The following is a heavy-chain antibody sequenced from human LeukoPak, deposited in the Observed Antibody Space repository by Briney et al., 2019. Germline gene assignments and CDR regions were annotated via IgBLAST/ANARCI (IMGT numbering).Heavy chain of an antibody. CDR2: INPNSGGT. CDR1: GYTFTSYY. J-gene: IGHJ4*02. V-gene: IGHV1-2*02. Sequence: ASVKVSCKASGYTFTSYYMHWVRQAPGQGLEWMGWINPNSGGTNYAQKFQGRVTMTRDTSISTAYMELSRLRSDDTAVYYCARYYYDSSAYHAQFDYWGQGTLVTVSS. D-gene: IGHD3-22*01. CDR3: ARYYYDSSAYHAQFDY.